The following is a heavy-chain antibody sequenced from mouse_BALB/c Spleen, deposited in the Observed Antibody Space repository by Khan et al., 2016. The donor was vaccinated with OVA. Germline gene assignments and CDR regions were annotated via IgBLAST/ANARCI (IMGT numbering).Heavy chain of an antibody. V-gene: IGHV7-3*02. CDR3: ARGQYGSPLAMGY. Sequence: EVELVESGGGLVQPGGSLRLSCATSGFTFTDYYMNWVRQPPGKALEWLAFIRNKANGYTTEYSASVKGRFTISRDNSQSILYLQMNTLRAEDSVTYYCARGQYGSPLAMGYWGQGTSVTVSS. J-gene: IGHJ4*01. D-gene: IGHD2-10*02. CDR2: IRNKANGYTT. CDR1: GFTFTDYY.